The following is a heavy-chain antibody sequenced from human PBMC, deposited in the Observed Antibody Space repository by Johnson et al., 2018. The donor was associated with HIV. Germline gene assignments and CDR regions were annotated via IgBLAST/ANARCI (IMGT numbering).Heavy chain of an antibody. CDR1: GFTFSDYY. D-gene: IGHD3-22*01. CDR2: ISSSGRTI. CDR3: ARVSSGGAFDI. V-gene: IGHV3-11*04. J-gene: IGHJ3*02. Sequence: QVQLVESGGGLVKPGGSLRLSCSASGFTFSDYYITWIRQAPGKGLEWISYISSSGRTIYYADSVKGRFTMSRDNAKKSLYLQMNSLRAGDTAVYYCARVSSGGAFDIWGQGTMVTVSS.